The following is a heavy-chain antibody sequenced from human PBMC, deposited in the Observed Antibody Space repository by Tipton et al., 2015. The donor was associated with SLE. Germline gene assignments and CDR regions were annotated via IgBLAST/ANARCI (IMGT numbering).Heavy chain of an antibody. CDR2: IYYSGST. Sequence: TLSLTCTVSGGSISSYYWSWIRQPPGKGLEWIGSIYYSGSTYYNPSLKSRVTISVDTSKNQFSLKLSSVTAADTAVYYCARGRGYDAFDIWGQGTMVTVSS. V-gene: IGHV4-59*01. D-gene: IGHD3-16*01. J-gene: IGHJ3*02. CDR1: GGSISSYY. CDR3: ARGRGYDAFDI.